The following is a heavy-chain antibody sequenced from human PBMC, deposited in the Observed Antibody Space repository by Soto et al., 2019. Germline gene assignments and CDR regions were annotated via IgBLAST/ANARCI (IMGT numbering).Heavy chain of an antibody. J-gene: IGHJ4*02. D-gene: IGHD2-21*01. Sequence: QVQLVQSGAEVKKPGASVKISCKASGFPFSNSGIAWVRQAPGQGLEWMAWISVYNGNVNYAQALQDRVTLTTDTSTNTAHRELRSLRSDDTAVYYCARPMVLLFRPDFWGQGTLVTVSS. CDR3: ARPMVLLFRPDF. CDR1: GFPFSNSG. CDR2: ISVYNGNV. V-gene: IGHV1-18*01.